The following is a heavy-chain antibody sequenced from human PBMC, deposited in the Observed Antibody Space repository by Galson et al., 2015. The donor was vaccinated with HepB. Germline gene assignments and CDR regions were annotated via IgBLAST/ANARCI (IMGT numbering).Heavy chain of an antibody. CDR3: AGVVGALNANLGFDY. J-gene: IGHJ4*02. CDR1: GDSVSSNSAA. CDR2: TYYRSKWYN. Sequence: CAISGDSVSSNSAAWNWIRQSPSRGLEWLGRTYYRSKWYNDYAVSVKSRITINPDTSKNQFSLQLNSVTPEDTAVYYCAGVVGALNANLGFDYWGQGTLVTVSS. V-gene: IGHV6-1*01. D-gene: IGHD1-26*01.